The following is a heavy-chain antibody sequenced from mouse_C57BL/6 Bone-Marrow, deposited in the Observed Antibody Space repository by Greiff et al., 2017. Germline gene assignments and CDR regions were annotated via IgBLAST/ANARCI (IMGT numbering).Heavy chain of an antibody. CDR1: GYTFTGYW. CDR2: ILPGSGST. J-gene: IGHJ4*01. D-gene: IGHD1-1*01. Sequence: QVQLQQSGAELMKPGASVKLSCKATGYTFTGYWIEWVKQRPGHGLEWIGEILPGSGSTNYNEKFKGKATFTADTSSNTAYMQLSSLPTEASAIYYCARGGIPITTDYAMYYWGQGTSVTVSS. V-gene: IGHV1-9*01. CDR3: ARGGIPITTDYAMYY.